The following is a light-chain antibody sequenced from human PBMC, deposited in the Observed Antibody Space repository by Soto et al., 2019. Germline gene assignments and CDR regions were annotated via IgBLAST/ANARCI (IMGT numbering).Light chain of an antibody. CDR2: AAS. V-gene: IGKV1-27*01. J-gene: IGKJ3*01. CDR3: QKYYSVPFT. Sequence: DIQMTQSPSSLSASAGDRVTITCRASQGIKNNIAWYQQKPGEVPKLLIYAASTLQSGVPSRFSGSGSWTDFTLTISSLQPEDVATYYCQKYYSVPFTFGPGTKVNIK. CDR1: QGIKNN.